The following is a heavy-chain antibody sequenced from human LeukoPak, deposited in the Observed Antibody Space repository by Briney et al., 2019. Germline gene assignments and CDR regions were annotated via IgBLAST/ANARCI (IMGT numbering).Heavy chain of an antibody. D-gene: IGHD3-9*01. V-gene: IGHV1-46*01. CDR1: GYTFSSYY. Sequence: GAPVKVSCKASGYTFSSYYMHWVRQAPGQGLEWMGIINPTGGSTSYAQKFQGRVTMTRDTSTSTVYMEVSSLRSEDTAVYYCARGGLRYFDWFDYWGQGTLVTVSS. CDR2: INPTGGST. J-gene: IGHJ4*02. CDR3: ARGGLRYFDWFDY.